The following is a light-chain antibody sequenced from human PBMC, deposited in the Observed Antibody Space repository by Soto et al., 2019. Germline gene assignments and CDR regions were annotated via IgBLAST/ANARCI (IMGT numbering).Light chain of an antibody. Sequence: LVLTQSPGSLSLSPGERVVLSCRASQSISGDYVAWYQQRPGQAPRLFIYEASRRAPGIPDRFDGRGSGTDFFLTINRLESEDLALYFCQQYGKPPHTFGQGTNLEI. CDR1: QSISGDY. J-gene: IGKJ2*01. CDR3: QQYGKPPHT. CDR2: EAS. V-gene: IGKV3-20*01.